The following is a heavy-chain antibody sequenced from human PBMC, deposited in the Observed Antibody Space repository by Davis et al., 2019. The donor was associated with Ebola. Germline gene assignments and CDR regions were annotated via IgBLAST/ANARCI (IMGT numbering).Heavy chain of an antibody. CDR3: ARDAPFLAAAALIARFDY. Sequence: ASVKVSCKASGYTFSNYGITWVRQAPGQGLEWMGWVSGYNGKTNYALKFQDRVTMTTDTSTNTVYMALRSLRSDDTAMFYCARDAPFLAAAALIARFDYWGQGTLVTVAS. CDR1: GYTFSNYG. J-gene: IGHJ4*02. D-gene: IGHD3-3*02. CDR2: VSGYNGKT. V-gene: IGHV1-18*01.